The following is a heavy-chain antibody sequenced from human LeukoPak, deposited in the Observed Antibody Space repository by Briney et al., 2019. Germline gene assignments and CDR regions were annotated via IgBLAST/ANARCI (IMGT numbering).Heavy chain of an antibody. D-gene: IGHD6-19*01. J-gene: IGHJ4*02. CDR1: GYSFTTYW. CDR2: IYPGDSDT. Sequence: GESLKISCKASGYSFTTYWIGWVRQMPGKGLEWMGIIYPGDSDTRYSPSFQGQVTISADKSISTAYLQWSSLKASDTAMYYCARTDSSGWYYFDDWGQGTLVTVSS. V-gene: IGHV5-51*01. CDR3: ARTDSSGWYYFDD.